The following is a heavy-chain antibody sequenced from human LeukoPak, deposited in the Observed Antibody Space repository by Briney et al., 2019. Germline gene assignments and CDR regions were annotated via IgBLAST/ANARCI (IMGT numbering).Heavy chain of an antibody. CDR1: GFTFSSYE. CDR2: ISSGGSTI. V-gene: IGHV3-48*03. J-gene: IGHJ6*02. D-gene: IGHD4-11*01. CDR3: ARSYSNYYGMDV. Sequence: GGSLRLSCAASGFTFSSYEMNWVRQAPGKGLELVSYISSGGSTIYYADSVRRPFTITRDNAKNSLYLQMNSLRAEDTAIYYCARSYSNYYGMDVWGQGTTVTVSS.